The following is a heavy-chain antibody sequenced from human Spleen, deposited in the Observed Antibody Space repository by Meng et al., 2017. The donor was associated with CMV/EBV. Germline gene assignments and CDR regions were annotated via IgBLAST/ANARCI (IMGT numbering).Heavy chain of an antibody. CDR3: ARDLWDGSGSFPSHY. CDR1: GFTFSSYA. J-gene: IGHJ4*02. D-gene: IGHD3-10*01. V-gene: IGHV3-30*04. CDR2: ISYEGTNK. Sequence: GGSLRLSCAASGFTFSSYAMHWVRQAPGKGLEWVAVISYEGTNKYYADFVKGRFTVSRDNFQNTLYLQMNSLRAEDTAVYYCARDLWDGSGSFPSHYWGQGTLVTVSS.